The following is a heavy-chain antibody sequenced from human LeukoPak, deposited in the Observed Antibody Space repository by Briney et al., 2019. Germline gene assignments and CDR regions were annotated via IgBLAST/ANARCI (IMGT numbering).Heavy chain of an antibody. Sequence: SETLSLTCIVSGGSISRYYWSWIRQPPGKGLEWIGYIYDNGSTNHNPSLKSRVTISVDTSKNQFSLKLSSVTAGDTAVYYCASRLRYFDGLAFDIWGQGTLVTVSS. D-gene: IGHD3-9*01. J-gene: IGHJ3*02. CDR2: IYDNGST. CDR3: ASRLRYFDGLAFDI. V-gene: IGHV4-59*01. CDR1: GGSISRYY.